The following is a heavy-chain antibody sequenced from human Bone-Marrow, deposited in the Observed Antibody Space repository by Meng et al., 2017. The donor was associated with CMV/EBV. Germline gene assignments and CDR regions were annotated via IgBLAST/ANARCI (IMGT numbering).Heavy chain of an antibody. CDR1: GGSVSSSNW. V-gene: IGHV4-4*02. J-gene: IGHJ5*02. CDR2: IYHNGTT. CDR3: GRGYCSSTSCRVVGGWLDP. D-gene: IGHD2-2*01. Sequence: SETLSLTCAVSGGSVSSSNWWNWVRQPPGKGLEWIGEIYHNGTTNYNPSLKSRVTISVDTSKNQFSLKLSSVTAADTAVYYCGRGYCSSTSCRVVGGWLDPWGEATLAAFSS.